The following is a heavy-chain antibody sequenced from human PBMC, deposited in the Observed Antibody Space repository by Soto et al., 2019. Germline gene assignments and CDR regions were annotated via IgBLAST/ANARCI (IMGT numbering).Heavy chain of an antibody. J-gene: IGHJ4*02. CDR2: ISSSSSTI. V-gene: IGHV3-48*02. Sequence: GGSLRLSCAASGFTFSSYSMNWVRQAPGKGLEWVSFISSSSSTIFYADSVKGRFTISRDNAKNSLYLQMNSLRDEDTAVYYCARASTPVVVVAAESSYFDYWGQGTLVTVS. CDR3: ARASTPVVVVAAESSYFDY. D-gene: IGHD2-15*01. CDR1: GFTFSSYS.